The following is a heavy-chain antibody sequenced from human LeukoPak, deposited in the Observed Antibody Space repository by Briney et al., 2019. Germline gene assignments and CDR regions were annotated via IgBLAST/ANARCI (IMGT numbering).Heavy chain of an antibody. J-gene: IGHJ6*03. CDR3: AKGGRLSYYYYYYMDV. CDR2: ISGSGGSA. CDR1: GFTFSIYA. V-gene: IGHV3-23*01. Sequence: GGSLRLSCAASGFTFSIYAMSWVRQAPGKGLEWVSAISGSGGSAYYADTVKGRFTISRDNSKNTLYLQMNSLRAEDTAVYYCAKGGRLSYYYYYYMDVWGKGTTVTVSS. D-gene: IGHD2-15*01.